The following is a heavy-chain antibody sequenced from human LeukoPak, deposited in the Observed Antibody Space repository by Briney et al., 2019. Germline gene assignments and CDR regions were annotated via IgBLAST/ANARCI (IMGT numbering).Heavy chain of an antibody. CDR2: ISGIGGST. V-gene: IGHV3-23*01. J-gene: IGHJ4*02. D-gene: IGHD3-22*01. Sequence: GGSLRLSCAASGFTFSSYAMSWVRQAPGKGLEWVSAISGIGGSTYYADSVKGRFTISRDNSKNTLYLQMNSLRAEDTAVYYCAKDRETYYYDSSGYPNYFDYWGQGTLVTVSS. CDR1: GFTFSSYA. CDR3: AKDRETYYYDSSGYPNYFDY.